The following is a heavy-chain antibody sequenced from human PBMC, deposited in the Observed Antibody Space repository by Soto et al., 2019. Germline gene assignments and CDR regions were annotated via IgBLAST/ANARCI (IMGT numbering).Heavy chain of an antibody. CDR1: GYTFTSYG. D-gene: IGHD5-12*01. J-gene: IGHJ4*02. Sequence: QVQLVQSGAEVKKPGASVKVSCKASGYTFTSYGISWVRQAPGQGLEWMGWISAYNGNPNNAQKLQGRVPMTTDTTATPAYRELRSPRSDPTGVDFCARGNGYGSHSWGPGALVSSSS. CDR3: ARGNGYGSHS. CDR2: ISAYNGNP. V-gene: IGHV1-18*01.